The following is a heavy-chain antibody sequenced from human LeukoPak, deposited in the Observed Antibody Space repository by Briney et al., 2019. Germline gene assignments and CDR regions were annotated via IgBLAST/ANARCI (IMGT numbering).Heavy chain of an antibody. CDR1: GFTVSSNY. CDR3: ASGDGYNPN. CDR2: IYSGGST. D-gene: IGHD5-24*01. J-gene: IGHJ4*02. Sequence: GGSLRLFCAASGFTVSSNYMSWVRQALGEGLEGVSVIYSGGSTYYADSVKCRFTISIDTSKNTLYLQMNSLSAEDTAVYYGASGDGYNPNWGRGGLVTVSS. V-gene: IGHV3-66*01.